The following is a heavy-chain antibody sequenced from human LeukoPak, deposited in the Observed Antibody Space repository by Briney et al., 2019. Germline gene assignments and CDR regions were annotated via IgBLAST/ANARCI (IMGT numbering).Heavy chain of an antibody. CDR3: ARVAGTKCFDY. CDR1: GLTIGSRY. CDR2: ISGSGGST. J-gene: IGHJ4*02. V-gene: IGHV3-23*01. D-gene: IGHD6-19*01. Sequence: GGSLRLSCVASGLTIGSRYMNWVRQAPGKGLEWVSSISGSGGSTSYADSVKGRFTISRDNSKNTLYLQMNSLRAEDTAIYYCARVAGTKCFDYWGQGTLVTVSS.